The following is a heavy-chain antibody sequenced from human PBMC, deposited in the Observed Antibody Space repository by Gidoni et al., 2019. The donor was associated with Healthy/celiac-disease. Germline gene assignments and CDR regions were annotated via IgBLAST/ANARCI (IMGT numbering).Heavy chain of an antibody. CDR2: ISGSGGST. Sequence: EVQMLESGGGLVQPGGSLRLYCAASGFTCSSHAMSWVRQAPGKGLGWVSAISGSGGSTYYADSVKGRFTISRDNSKNTLYLQMNSLRAEDTAVYYCAKEPGTMVQGVIFPYFDYWGQGTLVTVSS. CDR1: GFTCSSHA. J-gene: IGHJ4*02. CDR3: AKEPGTMVQGVIFPYFDY. V-gene: IGHV3-23*01. D-gene: IGHD3-10*01.